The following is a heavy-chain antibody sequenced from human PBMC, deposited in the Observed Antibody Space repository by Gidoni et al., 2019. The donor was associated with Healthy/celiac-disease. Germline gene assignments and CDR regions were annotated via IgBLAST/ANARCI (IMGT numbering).Heavy chain of an antibody. CDR1: GGSISSSY. D-gene: IGHD3-3*01. J-gene: IGHJ5*02. CDR2: IYYSGNS. Sequence: QVQLQESGAGLVKPSETLSLTCTVSGGSISSSYWSGIRQPPGKGLEWIGYIYYSGNSNYNPSLKIRVTISVDTSKNPFSLKLSSVTAADTAVYYCARCITIFGVVNWFDPWGQGTLVTVSS. CDR3: ARCITIFGVVNWFDP. V-gene: IGHV4-59*01.